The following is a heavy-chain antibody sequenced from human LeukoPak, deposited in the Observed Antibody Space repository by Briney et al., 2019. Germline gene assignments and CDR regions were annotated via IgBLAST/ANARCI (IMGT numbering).Heavy chain of an antibody. D-gene: IGHD2-15*01. J-gene: IGHJ4*02. CDR2: ISDGAGRT. Sequence: GGSLRLSCAASGFTFDNYGMSWLRQAPGKGLDWVSGISDGAGRTYYADSVKGRFTISRDNSKSTLYLQMNSLRAEDTAVYYCAKDVCNGAGCHFFDHWGQGTLVTVSS. V-gene: IGHV3-23*01. CDR1: GFTFDNYG. CDR3: AKDVCNGAGCHFFDH.